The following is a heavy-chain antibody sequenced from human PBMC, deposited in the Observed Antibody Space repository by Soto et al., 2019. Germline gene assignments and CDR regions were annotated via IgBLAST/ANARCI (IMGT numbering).Heavy chain of an antibody. V-gene: IGHV3-23*01. Sequence: EVQLLESGGGLVQPGGSLRLSCAASGFTFSTYAMSWVRQAPGKGLEWVSAISGSGGSTYYADSVKGRFTISRDNSKNTLYLQMNSLRAEDTAVYYCAKDAHDIWTGYRPFDYWGQGTLVTVSS. D-gene: IGHD3-9*01. CDR1: GFTFSTYA. CDR3: AKDAHDIWTGYRPFDY. CDR2: ISGSGGST. J-gene: IGHJ4*02.